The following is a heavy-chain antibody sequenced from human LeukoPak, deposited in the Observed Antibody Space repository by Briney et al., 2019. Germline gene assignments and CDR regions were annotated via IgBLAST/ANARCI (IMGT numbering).Heavy chain of an antibody. V-gene: IGHV3-15*01. D-gene: IGHD2-2*01. CDR2: IKSKTDGGTT. Sequence: GGSLRLSCAASGFTFSNAWMSWVCQAPGKGLEWVGRIKSKTDGGTTDYAAPVKGRFTISRDDSKNTLYLQMNSLKTEDTAVYYCTTGTPPGYCSSTSCYRGDAFDIWGQGTMVTVSS. CDR1: GFTFSNAW. CDR3: TTGTPPGYCSSTSCYRGDAFDI. J-gene: IGHJ3*02.